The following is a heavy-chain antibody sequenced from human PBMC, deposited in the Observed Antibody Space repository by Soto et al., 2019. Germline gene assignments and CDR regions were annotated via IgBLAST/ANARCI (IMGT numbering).Heavy chain of an antibody. Sequence: QFQLVESGGGVVQPGRSLSLSCAASGFTFSSYGMHWIRQAPGKGLEWVAVISYDGSDKYYADSVKGRFTISRDNSENTLYLQMISLTAEDTAIYYCAKGDATWLVWWYFDLWGRGTLVTVSS. D-gene: IGHD6-19*01. CDR2: ISYDGSDK. CDR3: AKGDATWLVWWYFDL. J-gene: IGHJ2*01. V-gene: IGHV3-30*18. CDR1: GFTFSSYG.